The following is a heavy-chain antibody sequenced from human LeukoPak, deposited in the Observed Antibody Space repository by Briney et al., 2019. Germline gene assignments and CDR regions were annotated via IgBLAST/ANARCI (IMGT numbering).Heavy chain of an antibody. J-gene: IGHJ6*03. CDR3: ARSGGDGTNYYYYYMDV. Sequence: SETLSLTCAVYGGSFSGYYWSWIRQPPGKGLEWIGSIYYSGSTYYNPSLKSRVTISVDTSKNQFSLNLSSVTAADTAVYYCARSGGDGTNYYYYYMDVWGKGTTVTVSS. D-gene: IGHD2-21*01. CDR2: IYYSGST. V-gene: IGHV4-34*01. CDR1: GGSFSGYY.